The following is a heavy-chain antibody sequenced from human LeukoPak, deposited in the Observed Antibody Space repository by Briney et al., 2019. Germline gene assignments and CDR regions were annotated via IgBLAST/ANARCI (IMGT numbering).Heavy chain of an antibody. Sequence: SETLSLTCAVYGGSFSGYYWSWIRQPPGKGLEWIGEINHSGSTNYNPSLKSRVTISVDTSKNQFSLKLSSVTAADTAVYYCARGRTTVTTFWYYYYGMDVWGQGTTVTVSS. CDR1: GGSFSGYY. CDR2: INHSGST. CDR3: ARGRTTVTTFWYYYYGMDV. V-gene: IGHV4-34*01. J-gene: IGHJ6*02. D-gene: IGHD4-17*01.